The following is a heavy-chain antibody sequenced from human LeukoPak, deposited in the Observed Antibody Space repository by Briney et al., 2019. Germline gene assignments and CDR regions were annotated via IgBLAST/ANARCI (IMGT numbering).Heavy chain of an antibody. CDR3: AKDGESGIQYTQGYFDY. D-gene: IGHD1-1*01. V-gene: IGHV3-30*02. CDR1: GFSFSDYA. J-gene: IGHJ4*02. CDR2: IRYDGSNK. Sequence: GSLRLSCAASGFSFSDYAIYWVRQTPGKGLEWVAFIRYDGSNKIYADSVKGRFTISRDNSYNTVYLQMTGLRAGDTAVYYCAKDGESGIQYTQGYFDYWGQGTLVTVSS.